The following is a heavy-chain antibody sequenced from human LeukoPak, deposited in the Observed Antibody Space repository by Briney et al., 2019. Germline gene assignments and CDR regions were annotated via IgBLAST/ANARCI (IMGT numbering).Heavy chain of an antibody. Sequence: GRSLRLSCAASGFTFSTYAMHWVRQAPGKGLEWMGVISSDGSNKYYADSVKGRLTISRDNSKNTLYLQMNSLRPEDTAFYYCALGSQWNDAWGFDYWGQGTLVAVSS. J-gene: IGHJ4*02. CDR3: ALGSQWNDAWGFDY. CDR1: GFTFSTYA. V-gene: IGHV3-30-3*01. D-gene: IGHD1-1*01. CDR2: ISSDGSNK.